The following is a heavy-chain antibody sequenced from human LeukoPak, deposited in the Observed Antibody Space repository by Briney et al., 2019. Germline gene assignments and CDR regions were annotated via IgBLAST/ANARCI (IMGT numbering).Heavy chain of an antibody. J-gene: IGHJ3*02. CDR1: GFTLGDFA. V-gene: IGHV3-66*01. D-gene: IGHD3-9*01. CDR3: ARGKTSDDIIEDAFDI. CDR2: LYSGGGA. Sequence: GGSLRLSCTASGFTLGDFAMNWVRQAPGKGLEWVSVLYSGGGAYYADSVKDRFTISRDYSQNTLLLQMNSLRAEDTALYYCARGKTSDDIIEDAFDIWGQGTMVAVSS.